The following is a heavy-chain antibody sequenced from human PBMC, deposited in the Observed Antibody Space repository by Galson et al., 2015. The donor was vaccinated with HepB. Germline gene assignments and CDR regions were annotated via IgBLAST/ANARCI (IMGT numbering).Heavy chain of an antibody. CDR1: GYTFTSYA. D-gene: IGHD2-2*01. CDR3: ARDSVVVPAARLPYYYYYMDV. Sequence: SVKVSCKASGYTFTSYAMHWVRQAPGQRLGWMGWINAGNGNTKYSQKFQGRVTITRDTSASTAYMELSSLRSEDTAVYYCARDSVVVPAARLPYYYYYMDVWGKGTTVTVSS. CDR2: INAGNGNT. J-gene: IGHJ6*03. V-gene: IGHV1-3*01.